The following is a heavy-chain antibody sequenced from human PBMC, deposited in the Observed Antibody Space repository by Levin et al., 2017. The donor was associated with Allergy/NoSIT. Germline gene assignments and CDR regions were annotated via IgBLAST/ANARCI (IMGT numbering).Heavy chain of an antibody. J-gene: IGHJ6*02. CDR3: ASPLPPEYYYGMDV. CDR1: GFTFSDYY. CDR2: ISRSGKTI. Sequence: PGGSLRLSCAASGFTFSDYYMSWIRQAPGKGLEWLSYISRSGKTIYYADSVKGRFTISRDNAKNSLYLQMNSLRVEDTAVYYCASPLPPEYYYGMDVWGQGTTVTVSS. V-gene: IGHV3-11*01. D-gene: IGHD1-26*01.